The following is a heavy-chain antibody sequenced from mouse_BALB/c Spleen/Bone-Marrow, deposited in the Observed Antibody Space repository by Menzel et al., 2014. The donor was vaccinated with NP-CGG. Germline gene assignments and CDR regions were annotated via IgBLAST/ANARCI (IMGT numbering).Heavy chain of an antibody. Sequence: DVKLVESGGGLVQPGGSLKLSCATSGFTFSDYYMYWVRQTPEKRLEWVAYISNGGGSTYYPDTVKGRFTISRDNAKNTLYLQMSRLKSEDTAMYHCARQDYSYYYAMDYWGQGTSVTVSS. D-gene: IGHD2-13*01. J-gene: IGHJ4*01. CDR1: GFTFSDYY. V-gene: IGHV5-12*02. CDR3: ARQDYSYYYAMDY. CDR2: ISNGGGST.